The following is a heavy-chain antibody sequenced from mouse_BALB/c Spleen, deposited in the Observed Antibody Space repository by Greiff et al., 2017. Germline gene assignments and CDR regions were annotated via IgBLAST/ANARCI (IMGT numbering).Heavy chain of an antibody. CDR2: INSNGGST. CDR1: GFTFSSYG. CDR3: ARFYDGYSFDY. Sequence: EVQRVESGGGLVQPGGSRKLSCAASGFTFSSYGMSWVRQTPDKRLELVATINSNGGSTYYPDSVKGRFTISRDNAKNTLYLQMSSLKSEDTAMYYCARFYDGYSFDYWGQGTTLTVSS. D-gene: IGHD2-3*01. V-gene: IGHV5-6-3*01. J-gene: IGHJ2*01.